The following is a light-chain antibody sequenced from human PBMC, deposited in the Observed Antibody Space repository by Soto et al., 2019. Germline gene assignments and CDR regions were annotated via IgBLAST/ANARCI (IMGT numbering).Light chain of an antibody. CDR2: KAS. V-gene: IGKV1-5*03. CDR3: QQYDSYPYT. J-gene: IGKJ2*01. Sequence: DIQMTQSPSTLSASEGDRVTITCRASQSIGNWLASYQQKTGKAPKLLIYKASILQSGVPARFSGSGSGTEFTLTISSLQPDDFATYYCQQYDSYPYTFGQGTKLEIK. CDR1: QSIGNW.